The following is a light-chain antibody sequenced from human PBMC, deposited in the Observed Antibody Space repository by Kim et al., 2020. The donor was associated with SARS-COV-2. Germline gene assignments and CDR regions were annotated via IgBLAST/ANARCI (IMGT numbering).Light chain of an antibody. CDR1: QSLLHSNGYNY. CDR2: LGS. V-gene: IGKV2-28*01. CDR3: MQAIQTSWT. Sequence: DIVMTQSPLSLPVTSGEPASISCRSSQSLLHSNGYNYLDWYLQKPGQSPQLLSYLGSNRASGGPDRFSGRGSGTDFTLKIRRVEAEDVGVWSCMQAIQTSWTFGQGGKVDIK. J-gene: IGKJ1*01.